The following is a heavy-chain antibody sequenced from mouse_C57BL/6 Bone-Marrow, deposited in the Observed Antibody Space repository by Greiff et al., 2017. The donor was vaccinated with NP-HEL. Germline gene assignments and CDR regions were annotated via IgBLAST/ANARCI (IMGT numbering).Heavy chain of an antibody. CDR2: IAPYDSYT. CDR1: GYTFTSYW. V-gene: IGHV1-69*01. Sequence: QVQLKQPGAELVMPGASVKLSCKASGYTFTSYWMHWVKQRPGQGLEWIGEIAPYDSYTNYNQKFKSKSTLTVDKSSSTAYMQLSSLTSEDSAVYYCARVGYYDYDWFAYWGRGTLVTVSA. CDR3: ARVGYYDYDWFAY. D-gene: IGHD2-4*01. J-gene: IGHJ3*01.